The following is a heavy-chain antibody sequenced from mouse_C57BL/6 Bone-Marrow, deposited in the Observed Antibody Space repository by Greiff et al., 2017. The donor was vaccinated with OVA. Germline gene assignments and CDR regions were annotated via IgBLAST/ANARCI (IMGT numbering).Heavy chain of an antibody. CDR2: INPSGGST. CDR3: ARSEWLLPFFYFDY. J-gene: IGHJ2*01. V-gene: IGHV1-4*01. CDR1: GYTFTSYT. D-gene: IGHD2-3*01. Sequence: QVQLQQSGAELARPGASVKMSCKASGYTFTSYTMHWVKQRPGQGLEWIGFINPSGGSTKYNQKFKDKATLTADKSSSTAYMQLSSLTSEDSAVYYCARSEWLLPFFYFDYGGQGTTLTVSS.